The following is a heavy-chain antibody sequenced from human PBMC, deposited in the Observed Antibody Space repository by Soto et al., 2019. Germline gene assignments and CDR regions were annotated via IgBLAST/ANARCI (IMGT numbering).Heavy chain of an antibody. CDR3: ARKRTGPGIENAYDI. CDR2: IWYDGSNK. V-gene: IGHV3-33*01. CDR1: GFTFSSYG. Sequence: GGSLRLSCAASGFTFSSYGMHWVRQAPGKGLEWVAVIWYDGSNKYYADSVKGRFTISRDNSKNTLYLQMNSLRAEDTAVYYCARKRTGPGIENAYDIWGQGTMVTVSS. D-gene: IGHD6-13*01. J-gene: IGHJ3*02.